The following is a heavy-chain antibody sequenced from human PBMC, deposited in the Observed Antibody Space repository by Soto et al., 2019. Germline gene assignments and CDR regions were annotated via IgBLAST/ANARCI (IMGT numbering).Heavy chain of an antibody. Sequence: GGALILSCTVSGVTFSNYAMKWVRQAPVQGLEWVSSLSGSGGTTYYADSVKGRFIISRDNSKNTLYLLMNSLRAEDTALYYCAKQRADYGSGADTFYFDSWGQGALVTVSS. CDR2: LSGSGGTT. D-gene: IGHD3-10*01. V-gene: IGHV3-23*01. CDR1: GVTFSNYA. J-gene: IGHJ4*02. CDR3: AKQRADYGSGADTFYFDS.